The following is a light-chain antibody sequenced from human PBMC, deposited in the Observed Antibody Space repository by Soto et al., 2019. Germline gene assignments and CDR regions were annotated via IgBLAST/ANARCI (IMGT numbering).Light chain of an antibody. CDR1: SSDGGGFDF. Sequence: SALTQTRSVSGSPGQSVTISCTGTSSDGGGFDFVSWYQHHPGTAPKVMIYDVDKRPAGVPGRFSGSKSGNTASLTISGLQSEDEADYYCCSYADHYGFVFGAGTKVTVL. V-gene: IGLV2-11*01. CDR3: CSYADHYGFV. CDR2: DVD. J-gene: IGLJ1*01.